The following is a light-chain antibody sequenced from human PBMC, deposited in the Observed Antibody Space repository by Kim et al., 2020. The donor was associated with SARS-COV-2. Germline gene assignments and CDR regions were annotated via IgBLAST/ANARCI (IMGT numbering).Light chain of an antibody. CDR3: YSYDFNERGG. J-gene: IGLJ2*01. CDR1: SGSIATNF. V-gene: IGLV6-57*04. CDR2: EDN. Sequence: NFMLTQPRSVSESPGKTVGISCTRSSGSIATNFVRWYRQRRGSATHGVVFEDNQRPSGVPDRFSGSLNSFSNSATLIVSDLKPEDEAVYDCYSYDFNERGGFGGGTQLTVL.